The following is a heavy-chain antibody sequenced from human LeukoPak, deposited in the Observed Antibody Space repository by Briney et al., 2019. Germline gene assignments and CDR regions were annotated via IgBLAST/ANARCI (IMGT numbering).Heavy chain of an antibody. CDR1: GGSISSSSYY. V-gene: IGHV4-39*01. Sequence: SETLSLTCTVSGGSISSSSYYWGWIRQPPGKGLEWIGTVYYSGITYYNPSLKSRVTISVDTSKNQFSLKLSSVTAADTAAYYCGRQSYDSSASPMFFDFWGQGTLVTVSS. CDR3: GRQSYDSSASPMFFDF. J-gene: IGHJ4*02. CDR2: VYYSGIT. D-gene: IGHD3-22*01.